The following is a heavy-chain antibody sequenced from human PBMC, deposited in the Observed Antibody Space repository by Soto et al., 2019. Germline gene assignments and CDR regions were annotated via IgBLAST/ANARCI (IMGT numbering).Heavy chain of an antibody. CDR3: TTEYYDILTGYYLTYYYYGMNV. J-gene: IGHJ6*02. D-gene: IGHD3-9*01. V-gene: IGHV3-15*07. Sequence: GGSLRLSCAASGFTFSNAWMNWVRQAPGKGLEWVGRIKSKTDGGTTDYAAPVKGRFTISRDDSKNTLYLQMNSLKTEDTAVYYCTTEYYDILTGYYLTYYYYGMNVWGQGTTVTVSS. CDR2: IKSKTDGGTT. CDR1: GFTFSNAW.